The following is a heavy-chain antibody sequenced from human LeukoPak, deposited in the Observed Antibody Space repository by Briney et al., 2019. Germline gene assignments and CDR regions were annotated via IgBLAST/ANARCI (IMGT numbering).Heavy chain of an antibody. V-gene: IGHV1-18*01. CDR1: GYTFTSYG. CDR2: ISAYNGKT. D-gene: IGHD6-25*01. J-gene: IGHJ4*02. Sequence: GASVKVSCKASGYTFTSYGISWVRQAPGQGLEWMGWISAYNGKTNYAQKLQGRVTMTTDTSTSTAYMELRSLRSDDTAVYYCARRSIAATKGGASFDYWGQGTLVTVSS. CDR3: ARRSIAATKGGASFDY.